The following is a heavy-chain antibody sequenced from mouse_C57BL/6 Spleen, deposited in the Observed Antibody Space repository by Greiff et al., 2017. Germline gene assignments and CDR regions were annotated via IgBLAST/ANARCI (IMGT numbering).Heavy chain of an antibody. D-gene: IGHD1-1*02. V-gene: IGHV1-62-2*01. Sequence: VQGVESGAELVKPGASVTLSCTASGYTFTEYTIHWVKQRSGQGLEWIGWFYPGSGSIKYNEKFKDKATLTADKSSSTGYMELSRLTSEDSAVYFCARHEDLWYYFDYWGQGTTLTVSS. CDR3: ARHEDLWYYFDY. J-gene: IGHJ2*01. CDR2: FYPGSGSI. CDR1: GYTFTEYT.